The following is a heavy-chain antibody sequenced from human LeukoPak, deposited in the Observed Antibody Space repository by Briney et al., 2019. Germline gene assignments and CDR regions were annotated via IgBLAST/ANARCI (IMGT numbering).Heavy chain of an antibody. J-gene: IGHJ1*01. D-gene: IGHD4-23*01. CDR1: GFTFGDYA. CDR3: TFDYGGNTGYFQH. Sequence: GSLRLSCTASGFTFGDYALTWVRQAPGKGLEWVSFIRSKTYGGTTEYAASVKGRFTISRDDSKSIAYLQMNSLKTEETAVYYCTFDYGGNTGYFQHWGQGTLVTVSS. CDR2: IRSKTYGGTT. V-gene: IGHV3-49*04.